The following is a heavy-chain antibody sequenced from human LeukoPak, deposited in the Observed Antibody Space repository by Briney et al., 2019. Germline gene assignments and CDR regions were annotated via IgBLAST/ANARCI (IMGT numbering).Heavy chain of an antibody. J-gene: IGHJ4*02. Sequence: PSETLSLTCTVSGGSISSSSYYWGWIRQPPGKGLEWIGYIYYTGSTNYNPSLKSRVSISVDTSKNQFSLKLSSVTAADTAVYYCASGLIYDSSGYYSLAFDYWGQGTLVTVSS. CDR1: GGSISSSSYY. CDR3: ASGLIYDSSGYYSLAFDY. D-gene: IGHD3-22*01. V-gene: IGHV4-61*05. CDR2: IYYTGST.